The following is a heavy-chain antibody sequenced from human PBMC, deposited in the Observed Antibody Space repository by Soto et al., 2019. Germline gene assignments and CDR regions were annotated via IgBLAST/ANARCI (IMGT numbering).Heavy chain of an antibody. D-gene: IGHD3-10*01. CDR1: GFTFSSYN. CDR2: ISSSSTTI. J-gene: IGHJ4*02. V-gene: IGHV3-48*01. Sequence: GGSLRLSCAASGFTFSSYNMNWVRQAPGKGLEWVSYISSSSTTIYYAHSVKGRFTISRDNAKNLLYLQMNSLRAEDTAIYYCARTASYIDYWGQGTLVTVSS. CDR3: ARTASYIDY.